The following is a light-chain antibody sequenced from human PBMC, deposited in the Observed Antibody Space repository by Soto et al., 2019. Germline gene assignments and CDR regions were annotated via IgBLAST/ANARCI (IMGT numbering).Light chain of an antibody. CDR2: GAS. Sequence: EIVLTQSPGTLSLSQGERATLSCRASQSVSSSSLAWYQQKPGQAPRLFIYGASSRATGIPDRFSGSGSGTDFTLTISRLEPEDFAVYYCQQYGSSPRTFGPGTKVDIK. V-gene: IGKV3-20*01. J-gene: IGKJ3*01. CDR3: QQYGSSPRT. CDR1: QSVSSSS.